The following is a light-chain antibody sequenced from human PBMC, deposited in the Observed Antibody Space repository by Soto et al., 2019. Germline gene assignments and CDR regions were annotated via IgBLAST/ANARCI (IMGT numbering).Light chain of an antibody. CDR2: GTS. V-gene: IGKV3D-20*02. CDR3: QQRNSWPPIT. CDR1: QSVSSKY. J-gene: IGKJ5*01. Sequence: EIVLTQSPGTLSLSPWERATLSCRASQSVSSKYLAWYQQRPGQAPRVLIYGTSIRASGVPERFSGSGSGTDFTLTISSLEPEDFALYYCQQRNSWPPITFGQGTRLEIK.